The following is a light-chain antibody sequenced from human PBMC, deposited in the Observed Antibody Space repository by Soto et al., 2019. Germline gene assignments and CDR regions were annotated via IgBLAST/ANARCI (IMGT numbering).Light chain of an antibody. V-gene: IGKV1-39*01. CDR1: QSISSY. CDR3: QQSYSSPCT. CDR2: AAS. Sequence: DIQMTQSPSSLSASVGDRVTITCRASQSISSYLNWYQQKPGKAPNLLIYAASSLQSGVPSKFSGSGSGTDFTLTISRLQPEDFATYYCQQSYSSPCTFGTGTKVDIK. J-gene: IGKJ3*01.